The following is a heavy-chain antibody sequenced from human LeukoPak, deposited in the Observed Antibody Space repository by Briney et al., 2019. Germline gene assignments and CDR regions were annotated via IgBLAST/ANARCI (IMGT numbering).Heavy chain of an antibody. V-gene: IGHV4-30-4*08. CDR3: ARVISHNYYYYYGMDV. Sequence: PSETLSLTCTVSGGSISSGGYYWSWIRQHPGKGLEWIGYIYYSGSTYYNPSLKSRVTISVDTSKNQFSLKLSSVTAADTAVYYCARVISHNYYYYYGMDVWGQGTTVTVSS. CDR1: GGSISSGGYY. J-gene: IGHJ6*02. CDR2: IYYSGST.